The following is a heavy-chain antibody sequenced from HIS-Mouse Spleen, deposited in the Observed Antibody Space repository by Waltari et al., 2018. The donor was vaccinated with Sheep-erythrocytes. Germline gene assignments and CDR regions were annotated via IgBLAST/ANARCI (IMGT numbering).Heavy chain of an antibody. CDR1: GYTFTSYD. J-gene: IGHJ6*02. V-gene: IGHV1-8*01. D-gene: IGHD6-19*01. CDR3: ARVNLYSSRWYAYYYYGIDV. CDR2: MRPNRSNT. Sequence: QVQLVQSGAEVKKPGASVKVSCKASGYTFTSYDINWVRQATGQGLEWMGWMRPNRSNTGCAQNFQGRVTITRNTSISTAYMELSSLRSEDTAGYYCARVNLYSSRWYAYYYYGIDVWGQGTTVTVSS.